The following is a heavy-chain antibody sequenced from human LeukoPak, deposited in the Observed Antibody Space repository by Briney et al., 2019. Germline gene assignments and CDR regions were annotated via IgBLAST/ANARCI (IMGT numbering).Heavy chain of an antibody. CDR1: GYSISSGYY. V-gene: IGHV4-38-2*02. CDR3: ARDPRYYGSGKTTVDDDY. J-gene: IGHJ4*02. D-gene: IGHD3-10*01. CDR2: IYHSGST. Sequence: SETLSLTCAVSGYSISSGYYWGWIRQPPGKGLERIGSIYHSGSTYYNPSLKSRVTISVDTSKNQFSLKLSSVTAADTAVYYCARDPRYYGSGKTTVDDDYWGQGTLVTVSS.